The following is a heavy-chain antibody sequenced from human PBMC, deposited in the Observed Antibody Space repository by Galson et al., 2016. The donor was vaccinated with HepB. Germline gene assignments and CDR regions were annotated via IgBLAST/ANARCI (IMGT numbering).Heavy chain of an antibody. CDR2: IYYSWRT. D-gene: IGHD6-13*01. CDR3: ARQTITAAGDY. V-gene: IGHV4-39*01. CDR1: GASVSSNSFY. Sequence: SETLSLTCSVSGASVSSNSFYWAWIRQPPGKGLEWIGGIYYSWRTYNNPSLKSRVTMSVDTSKNYFSLKLTSVTAADTAVYYCARQTITAAGDYWGQGTLVTVSS. J-gene: IGHJ4*02.